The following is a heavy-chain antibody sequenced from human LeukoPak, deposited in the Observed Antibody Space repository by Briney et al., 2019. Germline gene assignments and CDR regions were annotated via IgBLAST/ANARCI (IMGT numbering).Heavy chain of an antibody. Sequence: GGSMILSCAASGFPFRSYEMNWVRQAPGKGLEWVSYISSSGSTIYYADSVKGRFTISRDNAKNSLYLQMNSLRAEGTAVYYCARDFFLAALDYWGQGTLVTVSS. CDR3: ARDFFLAALDY. V-gene: IGHV3-48*03. D-gene: IGHD6-13*01. CDR2: ISSSGSTI. J-gene: IGHJ4*02. CDR1: GFPFRSYE.